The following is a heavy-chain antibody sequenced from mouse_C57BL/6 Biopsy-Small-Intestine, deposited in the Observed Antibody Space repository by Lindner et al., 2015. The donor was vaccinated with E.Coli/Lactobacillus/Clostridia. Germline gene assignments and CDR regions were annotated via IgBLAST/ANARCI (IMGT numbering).Heavy chain of an antibody. CDR2: ISDGGSYT. CDR1: GFTFSSHA. J-gene: IGHJ4*01. V-gene: IGHV5-4*01. D-gene: IGHD1-1*01. CDR3: AKDRYYGSSYYAMDY. Sequence: VQLQEVWGGLVKPGGSLKLSCAASGFTFSSHAMSWVRQTPEKRLEWVATISDGGSYTYYPDNVKGRFTISRDNAKNNLYLQMSHLKSEDTAMYYCAKDRYYGSSYYAMDYWGQGTSVTVSS.